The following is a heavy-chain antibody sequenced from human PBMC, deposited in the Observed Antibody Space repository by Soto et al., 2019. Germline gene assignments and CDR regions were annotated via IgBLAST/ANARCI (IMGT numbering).Heavy chain of an antibody. Sequence: PGGSLRLACAASVFTFSRYGMHWVRQAPGKGLEWVAVISYDGSNKYYADSVKGRFTISRDNSKNTLYLQMTSLRAVDTAVYYCANVLRLDYWGQGTLVTVSS. J-gene: IGHJ4*02. CDR2: ISYDGSNK. CDR1: VFTFSRYG. D-gene: IGHD2-8*01. CDR3: ANVLRLDY. V-gene: IGHV3-30*18.